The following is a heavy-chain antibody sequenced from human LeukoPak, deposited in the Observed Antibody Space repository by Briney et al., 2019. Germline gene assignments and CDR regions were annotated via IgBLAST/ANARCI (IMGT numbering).Heavy chain of an antibody. Sequence: SETLSLTCTVSGGSISSYYWSWIRQPAGKGLEWIGRIYTSGSTNYNPSLKSRVTISVDTSKNQFSLKLSSVTAADTAVYYCARHRRIMITFGGVMRAFDIWGQGTMVTVSS. D-gene: IGHD3-16*01. CDR3: ARHRRIMITFGGVMRAFDI. V-gene: IGHV4-4*07. CDR2: IYTSGST. J-gene: IGHJ3*02. CDR1: GGSISSYY.